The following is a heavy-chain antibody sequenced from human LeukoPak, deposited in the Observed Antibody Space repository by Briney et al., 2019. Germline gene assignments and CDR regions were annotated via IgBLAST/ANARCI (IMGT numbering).Heavy chain of an antibody. CDR3: ARGPRGDYVPYYFDY. Sequence: SETLSLTCTVSGGSISSYYWSWIRQPPGKGLEWIGYIFHSGSTNHNPSLKSRVTISVDTSKSQFSLRLTSVTAADTAVYYCARGPRGDYVPYYFDYWGQGTLVTVSS. D-gene: IGHD4-17*01. CDR2: IFHSGST. V-gene: IGHV4-59*01. CDR1: GGSISSYY. J-gene: IGHJ4*02.